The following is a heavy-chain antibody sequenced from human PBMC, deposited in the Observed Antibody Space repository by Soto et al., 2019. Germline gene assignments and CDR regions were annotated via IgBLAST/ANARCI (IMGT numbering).Heavy chain of an antibody. Sequence: QVQLQESGPGLVKPSETLSLTCTVSGGSVSSGCYYWSWIRQPPGKGLEGIGYIYYSGSTNYNPTLRRRVDISVDTSKNQFSLKLSSVTAADTALYYCARGNYDFWSGDHQYNWFDPWGQGTLVTVSS. CDR1: GGSVSSGCYY. CDR2: IYYSGST. V-gene: IGHV4-61*01. CDR3: ARGNYDFWSGDHQYNWFDP. D-gene: IGHD3-3*01. J-gene: IGHJ5*02.